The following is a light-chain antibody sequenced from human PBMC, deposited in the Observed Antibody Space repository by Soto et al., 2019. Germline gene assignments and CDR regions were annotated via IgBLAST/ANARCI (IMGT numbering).Light chain of an antibody. CDR3: TSYATVSTLYV. V-gene: IGLV2-14*03. Sequence: QSVLTQPASVSASPGQSITISCAGTSSDVGRFNYVSWYQQYPGKAPKLIIYDVVKRPLGISNRFSGSKSGNTASLTISGLQAEDEADYYCTSYATVSTLYVFGTGTKVTVL. CDR1: SSDVGRFNY. CDR2: DVV. J-gene: IGLJ1*01.